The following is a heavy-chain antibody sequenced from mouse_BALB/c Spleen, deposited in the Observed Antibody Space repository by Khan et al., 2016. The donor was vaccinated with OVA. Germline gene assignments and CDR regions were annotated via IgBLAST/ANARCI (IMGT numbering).Heavy chain of an antibody. CDR2: TFPGGGYT. D-gene: IGHD3-1*01. CDR1: GYTFTNYW. J-gene: IGHJ2*01. CDR3: ARREAARATWDYFDY. Sequence: QVRLQQSGAELVRPGTSVKMSCKAAGYTFTNYWIGWVKQRPGHGLEWIGDTFPGGGYTNYNEKFKGKATLTADTSSSTAYMQLSGLTSEDSAIYYCARREAARATWDYFDYWGQGTTLTVSS. V-gene: IGHV1-63*02.